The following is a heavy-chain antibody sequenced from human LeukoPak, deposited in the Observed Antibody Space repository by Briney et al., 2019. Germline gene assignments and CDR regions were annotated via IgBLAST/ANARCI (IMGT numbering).Heavy chain of an antibody. CDR2: IYNSGSP. J-gene: IGHJ4*02. Sequence: PSETLSLTSTVSGGSISSHNWNWIRQPPGKGLEWIGDIYNSGSPNYNPSLKSRVTISVDTSKNQFSLKLSSVTAADTAVYYCARVDSSGYYTFFDYWGQGTLVTVSS. V-gene: IGHV4-59*11. CDR3: ARVDSSGYYTFFDY. D-gene: IGHD3-22*01. CDR1: GGSISSHN.